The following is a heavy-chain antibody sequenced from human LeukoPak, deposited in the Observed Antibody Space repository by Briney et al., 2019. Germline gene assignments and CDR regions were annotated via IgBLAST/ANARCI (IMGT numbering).Heavy chain of an antibody. CDR3: ARVVTDSSGWYHFDY. CDR2: INPNSGGT. J-gene: IGHJ4*02. CDR1: GYTFTGYY. V-gene: IGHV1-2*02. Sequence: ASVKVSCKASGYTFTGYYMHWVRQAPGQGLEWMGWINPNSGGTNYAQKFQGRVTMTRDTSTRTVYMELSSLRSEDTAVYYCARVVTDSSGWYHFDYWGQGTLVTVSS. D-gene: IGHD6-19*01.